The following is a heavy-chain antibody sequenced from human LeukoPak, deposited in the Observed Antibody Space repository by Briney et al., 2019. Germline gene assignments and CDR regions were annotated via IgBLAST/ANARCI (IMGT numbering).Heavy chain of an antibody. J-gene: IGHJ4*02. V-gene: IGHV1-18*01. CDR2: ISAYNGNT. CDR1: GYTFTSYG. CDR3: ARVRDDFWSGYGLDY. D-gene: IGHD3-3*01. Sequence: ASVKVSCKASGYTFTSYGISWVRQAPGQGLEWMGWISAYNGNTNYAQKLQGRVTMTTDTSTSTAYMELRSLRSDDTAAYYCARVRDDFWSGYGLDYWGQGTLVTVSS.